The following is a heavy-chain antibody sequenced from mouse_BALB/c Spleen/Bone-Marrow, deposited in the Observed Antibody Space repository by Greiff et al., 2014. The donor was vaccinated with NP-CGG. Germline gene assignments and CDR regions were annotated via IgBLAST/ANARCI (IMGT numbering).Heavy chain of an antibody. V-gene: IGHV5-6-2*01. CDR2: INSNGDNT. Sequence: DVMLVESGGGLVKLGGSLKLSCAASGFTFSSYYMSWVRQTPEKRLELVAAINSNGDNTNYPDTVKGRFTISRDNAKNTLYLQMSSLKSEDTALYYCAGSYYGSTFDYWGQGTTLTVSS. D-gene: IGHD1-1*01. J-gene: IGHJ2*01. CDR1: GFTFSSYY. CDR3: AGSYYGSTFDY.